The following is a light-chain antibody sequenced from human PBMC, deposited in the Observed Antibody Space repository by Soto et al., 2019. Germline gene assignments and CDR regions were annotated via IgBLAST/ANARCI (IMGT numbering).Light chain of an antibody. V-gene: IGKV1-12*01. J-gene: IGKJ4*01. Sequence: DIQMTQSPSSVSASVGDRDSITCRASQDIGDWLAWYQQKPGKAPKLLVYAASSLQSGVPSRFSGSGSGTDFTLTISSLQPEDFATYYCQQGYSFPVTFGGGTKVDIK. CDR3: QQGYSFPVT. CDR1: QDIGDW. CDR2: AAS.